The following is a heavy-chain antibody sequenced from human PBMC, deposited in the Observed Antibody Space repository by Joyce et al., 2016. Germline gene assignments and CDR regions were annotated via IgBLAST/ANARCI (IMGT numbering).Heavy chain of an antibody. CDR3: ASSNNTSWHNFDS. CDR1: GLTFGRNA. D-gene: IGHD2-2*01. V-gene: IGHV3-30*03. CDR2: ISFDGRT. J-gene: IGHJ4*02. Sequence: QVKLVESGGGVVQPGRSLRLSCAASGLTFGRNAIHWVRQAPGEGLEWVALISFDGRTFYADSVKGRFIISIDNSKNTVYLQMNSLRIDDTAVYYCASSNNTSWHNFDSWGQGTLVTVSS.